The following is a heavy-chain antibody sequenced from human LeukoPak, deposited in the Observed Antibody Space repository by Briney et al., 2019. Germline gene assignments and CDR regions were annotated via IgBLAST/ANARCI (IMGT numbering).Heavy chain of an antibody. D-gene: IGHD6-19*01. Sequence: GGSLRLSCAASGFTFSSYWMNWVRQAPGKGLEWVSYISSVSSAIYYADSVKGRFTISRDNAKNSLYLQMNSLRAEDTAVYYCARDLRAVAGIVYWGQGTLVTVSS. CDR1: GFTFSSYW. V-gene: IGHV3-48*04. J-gene: IGHJ4*02. CDR2: ISSVSSAI. CDR3: ARDLRAVAGIVY.